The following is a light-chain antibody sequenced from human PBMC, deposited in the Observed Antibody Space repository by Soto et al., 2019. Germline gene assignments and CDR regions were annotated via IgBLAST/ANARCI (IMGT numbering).Light chain of an antibody. CDR3: QQYDSSPLT. J-gene: IGKJ4*01. CDR2: GAS. Sequence: EIVLTKSPGTLSLSPGERATLSCRASQSVSSSFLAWFQQQPGQAPRLLIYGASSRATGIPDRFSGSGSGTAFTRTISRLEPEAFAVYYCQQYDSSPLTFGGGTKVEI. CDR1: QSVSSSF. V-gene: IGKV3-20*01.